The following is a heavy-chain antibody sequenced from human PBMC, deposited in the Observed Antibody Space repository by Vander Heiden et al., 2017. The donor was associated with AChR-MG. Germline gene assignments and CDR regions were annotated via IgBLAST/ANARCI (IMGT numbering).Heavy chain of an antibody. J-gene: IGHJ5*02. V-gene: IGHV1-2*02. D-gene: IGHD6-19*01. CDR2: INPNSGGT. Sequence: QVQLVQSGAEVKKPGASVKVSCTASGYTFTGYYMHWVRQAPGQGLEWMGWINPNSGGTNDAQKFQGRVTMTRDTSISTAYMELSRLRSDDTAVYYCARGGGVAGTFFSFDPWGQGTLVTVSS. CDR1: GYTFTGYY. CDR3: ARGGGVAGTFFSFDP.